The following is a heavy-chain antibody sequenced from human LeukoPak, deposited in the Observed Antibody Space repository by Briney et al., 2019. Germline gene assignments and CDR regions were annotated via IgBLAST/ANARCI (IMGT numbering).Heavy chain of an antibody. V-gene: IGHV3-48*04. CDR1: GFTFSSYS. J-gene: IGHJ6*02. CDR2: ISSSSSTI. Sequence: GGSLRLPCAASGFTFSSYSMNWVRQAPGKGPEWVSYISSSSSTIYYADSVKGRFTISRDNAKNSLYLQMNSLRAEDTAVYYCARDYDSSGYLYYYGMDAWGQGTTVTVSS. D-gene: IGHD3-22*01. CDR3: ARDYDSSGYLYYYGMDA.